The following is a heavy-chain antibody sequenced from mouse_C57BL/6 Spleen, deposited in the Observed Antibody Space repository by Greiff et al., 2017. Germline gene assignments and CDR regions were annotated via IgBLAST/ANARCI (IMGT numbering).Heavy chain of an antibody. CDR1: GYAFSSSW. V-gene: IGHV1-82*01. CDR2: IYPGDGDT. CDR3: ARSLGYDYDGGFAY. Sequence: QVQLQQSGPELVKPGASVKISCKASGYAFSSSWMNWVKQRPGKGLEWIGRIYPGDGDTNYNGKFKGKATLTADKSSSTAYMQLSSLTSEDSAVDFCARSLGYDYDGGFAYWGQGTLVTVSA. J-gene: IGHJ3*01. D-gene: IGHD2-4*01.